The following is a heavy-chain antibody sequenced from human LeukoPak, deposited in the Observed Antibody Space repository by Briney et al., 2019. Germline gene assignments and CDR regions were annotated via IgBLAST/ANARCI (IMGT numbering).Heavy chain of an antibody. D-gene: IGHD3-16*01. CDR1: GGSISSYY. J-gene: IGHJ4*02. V-gene: IGHV4-59*01. CDR3: ARSDYEASINI. CDR2: IYYSGST. Sequence: SETLSLTCTVSGGSISSYYWSWIRQPPGKGLEWIGYIYYSGSTNYNPSLKSRVTISVDTSKNQFSLKLSSVTAADTAVYYCARSDYEASINIWGQGTLVTVSS.